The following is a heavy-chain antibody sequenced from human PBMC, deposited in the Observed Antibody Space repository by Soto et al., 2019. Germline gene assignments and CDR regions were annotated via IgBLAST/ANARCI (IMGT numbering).Heavy chain of an antibody. D-gene: IGHD5-18*01. CDR1: GFTFSNAW. CDR2: IKSKTDGGTT. CDR3: TTEIDSYGTVTPIYYYYGMDV. V-gene: IGHV3-15*01. J-gene: IGHJ6*02. Sequence: PGGSLRLSCAASGFTFSNAWMSWVRQAPGKGLEWVGRIKSKTDGGTTDYAAPVKGRFTISRDDSKNTLYLQMNSLKTEDTAVYYCTTEIDSYGTVTPIYYYYGMDVWGQGTTVTVS.